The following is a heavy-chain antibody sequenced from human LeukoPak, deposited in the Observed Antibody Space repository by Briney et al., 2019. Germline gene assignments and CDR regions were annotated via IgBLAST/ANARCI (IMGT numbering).Heavy chain of an antibody. CDR1: GFTFSSYA. D-gene: IGHD3-10*01. J-gene: IGHJ4*02. Sequence: GGSLRLSCAASGFTFSSYAMSWVRQAPGKGLEWVSAISGSGGSTYYADSVKGRFTISRDNSKNTLYLQMNSLRAEDTAVYYCARDRVVRGVMNFDYWGQGTLVTVSS. V-gene: IGHV3-23*01. CDR3: ARDRVVRGVMNFDY. CDR2: ISGSGGST.